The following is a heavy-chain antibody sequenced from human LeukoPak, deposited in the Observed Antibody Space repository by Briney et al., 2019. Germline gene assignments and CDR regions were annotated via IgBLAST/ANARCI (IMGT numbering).Heavy chain of an antibody. J-gene: IGHJ4*02. CDR3: AKGGWLVYYFDY. V-gene: IGHV3-48*01. CDR2: ISDSSGTI. D-gene: IGHD6-19*01. Sequence: GGSLRLSCAASGFTFSTYSMNWVRQAPGKGLEWVSYISDSSGTIYYADSVKGRFTISRDNAKNSLYLQMNSLRAEDTAIYYCAKGGWLVYYFDYWGQGTLVTVSS. CDR1: GFTFSTYS.